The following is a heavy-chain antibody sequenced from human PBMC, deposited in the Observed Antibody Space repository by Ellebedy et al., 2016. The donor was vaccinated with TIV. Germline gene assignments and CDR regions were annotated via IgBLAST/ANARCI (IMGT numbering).Heavy chain of an antibody. CDR3: AKGRGGGSDSSAPRYYFDY. Sequence: GESLKISCAASGFTFSSSAMSWVRQAPGKGLEWASAIIASGGSTYYADSVEGRFIISRDNSKKTLYLQMNSLRGEDTAVYYCAKGRGGGSDSSAPRYYFDYWGLGTLVTVSS. CDR1: GFTFSSSA. J-gene: IGHJ4*02. CDR2: IIASGGST. V-gene: IGHV3-23*01. D-gene: IGHD3-22*01.